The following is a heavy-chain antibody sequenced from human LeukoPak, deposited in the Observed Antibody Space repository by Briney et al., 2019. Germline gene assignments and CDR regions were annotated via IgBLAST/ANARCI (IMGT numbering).Heavy chain of an antibody. CDR3: ARGKVGPYDNSGNYSFDY. J-gene: IGHJ4*02. Sequence: GAPVKLSCKPSGYTFTAYYMQMVRQSPGQGLEWMGWINPNSGVTNYAQKFQGRVTMTRDTSISTAYMELSRLRSDDTTVYYCARGKVGPYDNSGNYSFDYWGARAPVTVSS. CDR2: INPNSGVT. V-gene: IGHV1-2*02. CDR1: GYTFTAYY. D-gene: IGHD3-22*01.